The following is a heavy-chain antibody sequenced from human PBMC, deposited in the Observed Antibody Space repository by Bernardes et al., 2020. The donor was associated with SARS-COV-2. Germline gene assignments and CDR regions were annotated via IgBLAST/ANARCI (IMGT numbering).Heavy chain of an antibody. V-gene: IGHV4-34*01. D-gene: IGHD5-12*01. Sequence: SETLSLTCAVYGGSFSGYYWSWIRQPPGKGLEWIGEINHSGSTNYNPSLKSRVTISVDTSKNQFSLKLSSVTAADTAVYYCARMRWLQFRRGFETWGQGTLVTVSS. CDR1: GGSFSGYY. CDR3: ARMRWLQFRRGFET. CDR2: INHSGST. J-gene: IGHJ5*02.